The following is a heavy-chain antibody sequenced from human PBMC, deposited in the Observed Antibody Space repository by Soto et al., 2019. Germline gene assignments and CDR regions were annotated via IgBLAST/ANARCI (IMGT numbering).Heavy chain of an antibody. J-gene: IGHJ6*02. D-gene: IGHD3-22*01. V-gene: IGHV3-7*01. CDR2: IKEDGSEK. CDR1: GFTFSTYW. Sequence: HPGGSLRLSCAASGFTFSTYWMRWVRQAPGKGLEWVANIKEDGSEKYYVDSVEGRFTISRDNAKNSLYLQMTSLRAEDTALYYCARGWGYFDSSGFPYLYAMDVWGQGTTVTVSS. CDR3: ARGWGYFDSSGFPYLYAMDV.